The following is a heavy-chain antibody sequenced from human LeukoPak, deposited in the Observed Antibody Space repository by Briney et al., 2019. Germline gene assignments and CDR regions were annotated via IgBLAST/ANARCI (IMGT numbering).Heavy chain of an antibody. CDR3: ARASNSGYYYFDY. J-gene: IGHJ4*02. V-gene: IGHV4-38-2*01. CDR2: IHHSGYT. D-gene: IGHD3-22*01. Sequence: PSETLSLTCAVSGYSITTSFYWGWIRQPPGKGLEWIGIIHHSGYTYYNPSLKSRVTMSLNTSKNQFSLHLSSVTAADTALYYCARASNSGYYYFDYWGQGTLVTVPS. CDR1: GYSITTSFY.